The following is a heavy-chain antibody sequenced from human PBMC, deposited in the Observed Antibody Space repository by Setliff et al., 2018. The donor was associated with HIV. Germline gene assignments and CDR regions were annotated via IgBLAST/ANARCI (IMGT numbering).Heavy chain of an antibody. CDR1: GYTFNNYY. D-gene: IGHD6-19*01. J-gene: IGHJ3*02. CDR2: ISPYNGNT. V-gene: IGHV1-18*04. Sequence: ASVKVSCKASGYTFNNYYMHWVRQAPGQGLEWMGWISPYNGNTNYAQKLQGRVTLTTDTATNTAYMDLRSLRSDDTAVYFCARVPYRSAWFSGGHDAFDIWGQGTMVTVS. CDR3: ARVPYRSAWFSGGHDAFDI.